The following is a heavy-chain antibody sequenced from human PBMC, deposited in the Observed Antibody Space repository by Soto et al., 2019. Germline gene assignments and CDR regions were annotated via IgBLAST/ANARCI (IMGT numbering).Heavy chain of an antibody. CDR3: ARKQDRKIFTMIVYSWFDP. CDR1: GVSFSGYD. D-gene: IGHD3-22*01. Sequence: PAETLSLTCAVYGVSFSGYDWSWIRQPPGKGLEWIGEINHSGSTNYNPSLKSRGTISVDTSKNQFSLKLRNVTAADTAVYYCARKQDRKIFTMIVYSWFDPWGQGTLVTVSS. J-gene: IGHJ5*02. CDR2: INHSGST. V-gene: IGHV4-34*01.